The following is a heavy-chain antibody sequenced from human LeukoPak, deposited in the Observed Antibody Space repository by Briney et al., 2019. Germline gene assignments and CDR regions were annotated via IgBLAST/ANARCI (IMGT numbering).Heavy chain of an antibody. CDR2: INPDSGGT. CDR1: GYSSTGYY. J-gene: IGHJ6*03. D-gene: IGHD4-11*01. CDR3: ASGYSDYADYYNYYMDV. V-gene: IGHV1-2*02. Sequence: ASAKVSCKASGYSSTGYYMHWVRQAPGQGLEWMGWINPDSGGTNYAQKFQGRVTMTRDTSITTAYMELSRLSSDDTALYYCASGYSDYADYYNYYMDVWGKGTTVTVSS.